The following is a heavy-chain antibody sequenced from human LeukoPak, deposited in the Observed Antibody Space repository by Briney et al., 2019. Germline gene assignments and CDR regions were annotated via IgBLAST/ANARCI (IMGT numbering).Heavy chain of an antibody. Sequence: SVKVSCKASGGTFSSYAISWVRQAPGQGLEWMGGIIPIFGTANYAQKFQGRVTITTDESTSTAYMELSSLRSEDTAVYYSARDAGGSSSGRYYYYYYMDVWGKGTTVTVSS. CDR1: GGTFSSYA. D-gene: IGHD6-6*01. CDR3: ARDAGGSSSGRYYYYYYMDV. V-gene: IGHV1-69*05. J-gene: IGHJ6*03. CDR2: IIPIFGTA.